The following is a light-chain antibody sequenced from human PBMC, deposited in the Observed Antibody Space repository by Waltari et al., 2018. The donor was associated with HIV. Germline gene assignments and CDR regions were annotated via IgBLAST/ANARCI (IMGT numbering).Light chain of an antibody. CDR2: GAS. J-gene: IGKJ2*01. Sequence: EIVLTDVPGNLSLYPGESATLSCLASETVNRNYLAWYQQKPGQASRLLIYGASSRATGIPDRFSGSGSGTGFTLTISRLESEDFAVYYCQQYGSSPGTFGQGTKLEIK. V-gene: IGKV3-20*01. CDR3: QQYGSSPGT. CDR1: ETVNRNY.